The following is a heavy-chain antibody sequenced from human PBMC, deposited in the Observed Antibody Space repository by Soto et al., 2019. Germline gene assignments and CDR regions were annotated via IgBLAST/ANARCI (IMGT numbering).Heavy chain of an antibody. D-gene: IGHD3-16*02. V-gene: IGHV4-59*01. CDR1: GGSISRYY. CDR3: ARAAYDYIWGSYRPYYYYYMDV. Sequence: SETLSLTCTVSGGSISRYYWSWIRQPPGKGLEWIGYIYYSGSTNYNPSLKSRVTISVDTSKNQFSLKLSSVTAADTAVYYCARAAYDYIWGSYRPYYYYYMDVWGKGTTVTVSS. J-gene: IGHJ6*03. CDR2: IYYSGST.